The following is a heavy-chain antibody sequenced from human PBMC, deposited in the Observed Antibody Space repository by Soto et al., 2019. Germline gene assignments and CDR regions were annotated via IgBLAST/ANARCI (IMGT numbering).Heavy chain of an antibody. V-gene: IGHV3-7*05. J-gene: IGHJ4*02. Sequence: GGSLRLSCAGSGFKFSDYWMAWVRQAPGKGLEWVANIKQDGTEKYHVDSLKGRFTISRDNAKNSLFLQMNSLRADDTALYYCAKARKSDFWSGYPRAGFDSWGQGTLVTVSS. CDR2: IKQDGTEK. CDR3: AKARKSDFWSGYPRAGFDS. D-gene: IGHD3-3*01. CDR1: GFKFSDYW.